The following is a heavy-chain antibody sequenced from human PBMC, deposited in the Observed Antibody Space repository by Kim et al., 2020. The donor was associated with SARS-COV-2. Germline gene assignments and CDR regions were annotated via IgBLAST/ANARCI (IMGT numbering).Heavy chain of an antibody. D-gene: IGHD1-7*01. CDR3: ARAFKNWNSSRYYYYYGMDV. V-gene: IGHV4-61*01. CDR1: GGSVSSGSYY. J-gene: IGHJ6*02. CDR2: IYYSGST. Sequence: SETLSLTCTVSGGSVSSGSYYWSWIRQPPGKGLEWIGYIYYSGSTNYNPSLKSRVTISVDTSKNQFSLKLSSVTAADTAVYYCARAFKNWNSSRYYYYYGMDVWGQGTTVTVSS.